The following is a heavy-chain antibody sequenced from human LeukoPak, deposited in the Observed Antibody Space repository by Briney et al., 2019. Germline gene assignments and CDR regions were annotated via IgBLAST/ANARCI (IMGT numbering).Heavy chain of an antibody. J-gene: IGHJ5*02. Sequence: GGSLRLSCAASGFTFSGYAMHWVRQAPGKGLEWVAVISYDGSNKYYADSVKGRFTISRDNSKNTLYLQMNSLRAEDTAVYYCAKTRSSWSWGQGTLVTVSS. CDR3: AKTRSSWS. CDR2: ISYDGSNK. D-gene: IGHD6-13*01. V-gene: IGHV3-30-3*02. CDR1: GFTFSGYA.